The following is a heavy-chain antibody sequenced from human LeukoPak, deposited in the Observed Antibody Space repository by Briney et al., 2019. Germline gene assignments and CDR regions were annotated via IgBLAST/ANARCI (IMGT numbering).Heavy chain of an antibody. CDR2: IRSKANSYAT. V-gene: IGHV3-73*01. CDR3: ASFGDYDFWSGYYTGYYYYYMDV. CDR1: GFTFSGSA. J-gene: IGHJ6*03. Sequence: SGGSLRLSCAASGFTFSGSAMHWVRQASGKGLEWVGRIRSKANSYATAYAASVKGRFTISRDDSKNTAYLQMNSLRAEDTAVYYCASFGDYDFWSGYYTGYYYYYMDVWGKGTTVTVPS. D-gene: IGHD3-3*01.